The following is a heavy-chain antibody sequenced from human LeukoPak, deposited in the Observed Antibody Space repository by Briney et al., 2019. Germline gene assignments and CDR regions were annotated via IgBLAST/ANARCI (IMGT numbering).Heavy chain of an antibody. CDR3: GRGMRDYYGLDY. V-gene: IGHV3-74*01. J-gene: IGHJ4*02. CDR2: TNSDGSTT. D-gene: IGHD3-10*01. Sequence: GALRLSCAASGFTFSSFWMHWVRQAPGKGLVWVSHTNSDGSTTDYADSVRGRVTISRDNAKNTLYLHMNSLTVEDTAVYYCGRGMRDYYGLDYWGQGILVTVSS. CDR1: GFTFSSFW.